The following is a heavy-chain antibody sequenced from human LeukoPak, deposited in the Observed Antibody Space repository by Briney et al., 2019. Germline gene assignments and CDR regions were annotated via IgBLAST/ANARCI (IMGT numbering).Heavy chain of an antibody. CDR2: ISWNSGSI. CDR3: AKAKGGINVPLDY. J-gene: IGHJ4*02. D-gene: IGHD3-16*01. Sequence: GGSLRLSCAASGFTFDDYAMHWVRQAPGKGLEWVSGISWNSGSIGYADSVKGRFTISRDNAKNSLYLQMNSLRAEDTAVHYCAKAKGGINVPLDYWGQGTLVTVSS. V-gene: IGHV3-9*01. CDR1: GFTFDDYA.